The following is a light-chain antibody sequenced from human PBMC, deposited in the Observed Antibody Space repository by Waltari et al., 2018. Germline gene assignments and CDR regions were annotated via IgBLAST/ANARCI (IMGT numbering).Light chain of an antibody. CDR1: SSDIGTYKY. Sequence: QSALTQPASVSGSPGQSITISCTGTSSDIGTYKYVSWYQQLPGKAPKMMIYEVTKRPSGVSYRFAGSKSGNTAALTSSGLRAEDEADYYCSSHANTYNFAHVVFGGGTKLTVL. V-gene: IGLV2-23*02. J-gene: IGLJ2*01. CDR3: SSHANTYNFAHVV. CDR2: EVT.